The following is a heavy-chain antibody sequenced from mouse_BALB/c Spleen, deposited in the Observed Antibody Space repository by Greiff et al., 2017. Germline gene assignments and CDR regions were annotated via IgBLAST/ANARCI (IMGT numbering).Heavy chain of an antibody. D-gene: IGHD2-2*01. CDR1: GFTFSSYT. CDR3: TRGGEGLRRDFDY. V-gene: IGHV5-6-4*01. Sequence: EVKLVESGGGLVKPGGSLKLSCAASGFTFSSYTMSWVRQTPEKRLEWVATISSGGSYTYYPDSVKGRFTISRDNAKNTLYLQMSSLKSEDTAMYYCTRGGEGLRRDFDYWGQGTTLTVSS. J-gene: IGHJ2*01. CDR2: ISSGGSYT.